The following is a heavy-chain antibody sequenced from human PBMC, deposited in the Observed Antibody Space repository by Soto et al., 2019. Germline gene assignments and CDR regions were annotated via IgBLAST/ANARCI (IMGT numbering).Heavy chain of an antibody. V-gene: IGHV3-30*03. J-gene: IGHJ6*02. CDR1: GFTFSSYG. CDR2: ISYDGSNK. D-gene: IGHD6-6*01. Sequence: GGSLRLSCAASGFTFSSYGMHWVRQAPGKGLEWVAVISYDGSNKYYADSVKGRFTISRDNSKNTLYLQMNSLRAEDTAVYYCARYSDQLAHLPLHYYYGMDVWGQGTTVTVSS. CDR3: ARYSDQLAHLPLHYYYGMDV.